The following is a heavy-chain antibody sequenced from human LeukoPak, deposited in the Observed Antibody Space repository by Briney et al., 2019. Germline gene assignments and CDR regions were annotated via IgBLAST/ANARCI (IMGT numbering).Heavy chain of an antibody. J-gene: IGHJ4*02. CDR3: ARLSMASPSTFDY. D-gene: IGHD6-6*01. Sequence: GGSLRLSCAASGFTFSSYSMNWVRQAPGKGLEWVSSISSSSSYIYYADSVKGRFTISRDNAKNSLYLQMNSLRAEDTAVYYCARLSMASPSTFDYWGQGTLVTVSS. V-gene: IGHV3-21*01. CDR1: GFTFSSYS. CDR2: ISSSSSYI.